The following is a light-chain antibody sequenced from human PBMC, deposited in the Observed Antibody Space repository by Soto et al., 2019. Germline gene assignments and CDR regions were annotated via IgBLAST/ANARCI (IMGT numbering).Light chain of an antibody. Sequence: QSVLTQPPSVSGAPRQRVTISCSGRSSNIGNNVVNWYQQLPGEAPKLLIYYDELLPSGVSDRFSGSKSGTSASLAISGPQAADEADYYCAAWDDSVNGLVFGTGTKVTVL. V-gene: IGLV1-36*01. CDR3: AAWDDSVNGLV. CDR2: YDE. J-gene: IGLJ1*01. CDR1: SSNIGNNV.